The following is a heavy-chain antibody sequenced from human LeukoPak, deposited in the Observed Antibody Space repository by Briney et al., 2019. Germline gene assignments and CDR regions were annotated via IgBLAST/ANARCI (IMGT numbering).Heavy chain of an antibody. Sequence: GASVKVSCKASGGTFSSYAISWVRQAPGQGLEWMGGIIPIFGTANYAQKFQGRVTITTDESTSTAYMELSSLRSEDTAVYYCAREVYCSSTSCSWAFDIWGQGTMVTVSS. V-gene: IGHV1-69*05. D-gene: IGHD2-2*01. CDR1: GGTFSSYA. CDR3: AREVYCSSTSCSWAFDI. J-gene: IGHJ3*02. CDR2: IIPIFGTA.